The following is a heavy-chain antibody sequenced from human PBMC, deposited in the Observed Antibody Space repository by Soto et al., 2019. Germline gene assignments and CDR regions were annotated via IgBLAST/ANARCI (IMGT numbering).Heavy chain of an antibody. D-gene: IGHD2-21*01. V-gene: IGHV4-39*07. CDR2: IYYSGST. CDR3: AASCVGCGGFNYYGMDV. Sequence: TLSLTCTVSGGSISSSSYYWGWIRQPPGKGLEWIGSIYYSGSTYYNPSLKSRVTISVDTSKNQFSLKLSSVTAADTVVYYCAASCVGCGGFNYYGMDVWGQGTTVTVSS. J-gene: IGHJ6*02. CDR1: GGSISSSSYY.